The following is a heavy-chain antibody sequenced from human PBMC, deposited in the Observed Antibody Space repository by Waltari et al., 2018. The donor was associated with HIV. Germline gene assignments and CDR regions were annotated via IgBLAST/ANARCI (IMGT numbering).Heavy chain of an antibody. CDR2: ISSDSKII. J-gene: IGHJ5*02. Sequence: QLEESGGDLVQPGGSLRLACAASGLPLNGYIVDWASHFPGQGLEWIAFISSDSKIIYYADSVKGRFTISRDNAKSSLYLQVNNLRAEDSATYYCSRGGSKYFYVGGGDLWGQGTPVTVSS. D-gene: IGHD5-12*01. CDR3: SRGGSKYFYVGGGDL. V-gene: IGHV3-48*04. CDR1: GLPLNGYI.